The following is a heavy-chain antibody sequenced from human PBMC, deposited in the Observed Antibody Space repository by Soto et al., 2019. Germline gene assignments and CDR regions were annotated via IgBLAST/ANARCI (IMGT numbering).Heavy chain of an antibody. CDR2: INHSGST. D-gene: IGHD5-18*01. J-gene: IGHJ5*02. CDR3: ARGFGRYSYGPSNWFDP. Sequence: SETLSLTCAVYGGSFSGYYWSWIRQPPGKGLEWIGEINHSGSTNYNPSLKSRVTISVDTSKNQFSLKLSSVTAADTAVYYCARGFGRYSYGPSNWFDPWGQGTLVTVSS. V-gene: IGHV4-34*01. CDR1: GGSFSGYY.